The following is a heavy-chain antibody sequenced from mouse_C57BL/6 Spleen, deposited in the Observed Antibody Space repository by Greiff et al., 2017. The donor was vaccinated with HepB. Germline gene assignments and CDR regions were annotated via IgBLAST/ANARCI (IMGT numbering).Heavy chain of an antibody. Sequence: VQLQQSGTELAKPGASVKLSCKASGYTFTSYWMHWVKQRPGQGLEWIGYINPSSGYTKYNQKFKDTATLTADKSSSTADMQRSSLTYSDSAVYYCARWGINWDVYFDYWGQGTTLTVSS. J-gene: IGHJ2*01. V-gene: IGHV1-7*01. CDR2: INPSSGYT. CDR3: ARWGINWDVYFDY. D-gene: IGHD4-1*01. CDR1: GYTFTSYW.